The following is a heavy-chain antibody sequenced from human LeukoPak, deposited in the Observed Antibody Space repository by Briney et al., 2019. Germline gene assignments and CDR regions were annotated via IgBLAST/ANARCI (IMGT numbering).Heavy chain of an antibody. Sequence: PGGSLRLSYAASGFTFSSYEMNWVRQAPGKGLEWVSYISSSGSTIYYADSVKGRFTISRDNAKNSLYLQMNSLRAEDTAVYYCARDGAYDSSGYYFDYWGQGTLVTVSS. CDR2: ISSSGSTI. D-gene: IGHD3-22*01. J-gene: IGHJ4*02. CDR1: GFTFSSYE. V-gene: IGHV3-48*03. CDR3: ARDGAYDSSGYYFDY.